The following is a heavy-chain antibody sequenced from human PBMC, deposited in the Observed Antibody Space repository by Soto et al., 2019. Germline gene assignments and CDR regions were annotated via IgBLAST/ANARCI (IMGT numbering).Heavy chain of an antibody. D-gene: IGHD3-3*01. CDR3: ARDRGGDFWSGYAPTTNYGMDV. Sequence: GGSLRLSCAASGFTFSDYYMSWIRQAPGKGLEWVSYISSSGSTIYYADSVKGRFTISRDNAKNSLYLQMNSLRAEDTAVYYCARDRGGDFWSGYAPTTNYGMDVWGQGTTVTVSS. J-gene: IGHJ6*02. V-gene: IGHV3-11*01. CDR2: ISSSGSTI. CDR1: GFTFSDYY.